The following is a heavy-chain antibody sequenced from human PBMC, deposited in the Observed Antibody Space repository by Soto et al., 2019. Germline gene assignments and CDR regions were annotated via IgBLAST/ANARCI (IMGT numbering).Heavy chain of an antibody. D-gene: IGHD3-16*01. V-gene: IGHV5-51*01. CDR3: VRPNFGALTHFDF. J-gene: IGHJ4*02. Sequence: PGESLKISCKGSGYSFTSYWIGWVRQMPGKGLEWMGIIYPGDSDTRYSPSFQGQVTVSADESISTAYLQWNTLKASDTAVYYCVRPNFGALTHFDFWGQGTLVTVSS. CDR1: GYSFTSYW. CDR2: IYPGDSDT.